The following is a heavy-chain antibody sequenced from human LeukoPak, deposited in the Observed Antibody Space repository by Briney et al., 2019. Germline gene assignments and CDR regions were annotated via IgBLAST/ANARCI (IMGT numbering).Heavy chain of an antibody. V-gene: IGHV3-74*01. CDR1: GFTFSTYC. Sequence: PGGSLRLSCAASGFTFSTYCMHWVRQAPGKGPMWVSRICPDGTVTNYAGSVKARFIISRDNARNTVYLQMNSLRVEDTAVYYCVRDSRSADYWGQGTLVTVSS. CDR2: ICPDGTVT. J-gene: IGHJ4*02. CDR3: VRDSRSADY.